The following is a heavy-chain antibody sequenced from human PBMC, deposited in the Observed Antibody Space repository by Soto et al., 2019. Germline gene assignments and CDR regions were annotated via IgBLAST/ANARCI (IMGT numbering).Heavy chain of an antibody. CDR2: IYYSGST. Sequence: SETLSLTCTVSGGSISSSGYYWSWIRQHPGKGLEWIGHIYYSGSTYYNPSLKSRVTISVDTSKNQFSLKLSSVTAADTAVYCCVRLRYCSGTSCHRFDPWGQGTLVTVSS. J-gene: IGHJ5*02. V-gene: IGHV4-31*03. D-gene: IGHD2-2*02. CDR3: VRLRYCSGTSCHRFDP. CDR1: GGSISSSGYY.